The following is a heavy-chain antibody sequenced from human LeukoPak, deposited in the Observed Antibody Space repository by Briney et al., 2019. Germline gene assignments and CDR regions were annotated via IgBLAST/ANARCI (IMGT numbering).Heavy chain of an antibody. CDR3: AKDSGTYYKAFDY. J-gene: IGHJ4*02. CDR1: GFSFSSYA. D-gene: IGHD1-26*01. V-gene: IGHV3-23*01. CDR2: ISTTGGST. Sequence: GGSLRLSCAASGFSFSSYAMTWVRQAPGKGLEWVSTISTTGGSTYYADSVKGRLTISRDNSKNTLYLQMNSLRAEDTAIYSCAKDSGTYYKAFDYWGQGTPVTVSS.